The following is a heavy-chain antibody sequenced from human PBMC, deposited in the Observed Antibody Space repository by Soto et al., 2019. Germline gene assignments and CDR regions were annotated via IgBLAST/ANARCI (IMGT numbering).Heavy chain of an antibody. D-gene: IGHD1-26*01. CDR3: ARELGSYSGFDY. V-gene: IGHV3-30-3*01. Sequence: QVQLVESGGGVVQPGRSLRLSCAASGFTFSSYAMHWVRQAPGKGLEWVAVISYDGSNKYYADSVKGRFTISRDNSKNTLYLQMNSLRAEDTAVYYCARELGSYSGFDYWGQGTLVTVSS. CDR1: GFTFSSYA. J-gene: IGHJ4*02. CDR2: ISYDGSNK.